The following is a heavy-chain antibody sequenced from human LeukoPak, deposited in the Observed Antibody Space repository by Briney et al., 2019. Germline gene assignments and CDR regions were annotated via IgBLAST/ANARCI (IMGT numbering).Heavy chain of an antibody. CDR1: GFTFSDYY. CDR3: ARVGATGTADY. CDR2: ISKSGSDT. Sequence: GGSLRLSCAAFGFTFSDYYMSWIRQAPGKRLEWVSYISKSGSDTNFADSVKGRFTISRDNAKNSLYLQMNSLRAEDTAVYYCARVGATGTADYWGQGTLVTVSS. D-gene: IGHD1-1*01. V-gene: IGHV3-11*06. J-gene: IGHJ4*02.